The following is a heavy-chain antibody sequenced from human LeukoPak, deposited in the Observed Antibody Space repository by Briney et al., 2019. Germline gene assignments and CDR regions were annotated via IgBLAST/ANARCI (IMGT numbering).Heavy chain of an antibody. CDR1: GGSFSGYY. J-gene: IGHJ4*02. Sequence: SETLSLTCAVSGGSFSGYYWSWIRQPPGKGLEWIGEINHSGSTNYNPSLKSRVTISVDTSKNQFSLKLSSVTAADTAVYYCARGRSWSYYDILTGYTYWGQGTLVTVSS. V-gene: IGHV4-34*01. CDR2: INHSGST. D-gene: IGHD3-9*01. CDR3: ARGRSWSYYDILTGYTY.